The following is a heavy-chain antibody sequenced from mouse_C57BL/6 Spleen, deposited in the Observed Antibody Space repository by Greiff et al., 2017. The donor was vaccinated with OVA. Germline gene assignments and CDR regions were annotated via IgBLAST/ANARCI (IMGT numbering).Heavy chain of an antibody. D-gene: IGHD2-4*01. CDR2: ISYDGSN. CDR1: GYSITSGYY. J-gene: IGHJ3*01. Sequence: EVQLQESGPGLVKPSQSLSLTCSVTGYSITSGYYWNWIRQFPGNKLEWMGYISYDGSNNYNPSLKNRISITRDTSKNQFFLKLNSVTTEDTATYYCARDDYAWFADWGQGTLVTVSA. V-gene: IGHV3-6*01. CDR3: ARDDYAWFAD.